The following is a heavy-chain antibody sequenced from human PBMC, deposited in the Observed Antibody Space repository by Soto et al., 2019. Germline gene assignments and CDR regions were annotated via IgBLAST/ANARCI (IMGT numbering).Heavy chain of an antibody. CDR3: AVTWTTVVPYYFDY. Sequence: QLQLQESGPGLVKPSETLSLTCTVSGGSISSSSYFWGWIRQPPGKGLEWIGSIYYSGSTYYNPSLKSRLTISVDTSKNQFSLKLSSVTAADTAVYYCAVTWTTVVPYYFDYWGQGTLVTVSS. D-gene: IGHD4-17*01. CDR1: GGSISSSSYF. J-gene: IGHJ4*02. V-gene: IGHV4-39*01. CDR2: IYYSGST.